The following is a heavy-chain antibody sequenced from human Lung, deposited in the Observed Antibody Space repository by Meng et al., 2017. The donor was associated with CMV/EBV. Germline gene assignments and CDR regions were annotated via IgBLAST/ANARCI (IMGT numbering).Heavy chain of an antibody. V-gene: IGHV1-2*02. CDR2: IHPHRGDT. D-gene: IGHD7-27*01. Sequence: ASVKVSCKASGYTFTAHYFHWVRQAPGQGLEWMGWIHPHRGDTIYAQQFQGRVTLTRDTSINTGYMELTRLTADDTAAYYCARDKNWGPDYWGQGTLVTVSS. J-gene: IGHJ4*02. CDR3: ARDKNWGPDY. CDR1: GYTFTAHY.